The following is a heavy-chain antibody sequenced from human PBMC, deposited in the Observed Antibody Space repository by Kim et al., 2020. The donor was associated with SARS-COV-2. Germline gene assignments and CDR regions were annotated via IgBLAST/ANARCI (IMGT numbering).Heavy chain of an antibody. V-gene: IGHV3-7*03. CDR2: INEDGSQK. CDR1: GFPFSTYW. CDR3: VKGGHLDY. J-gene: IGHJ4*02. Sequence: GGSLRLSCTVSGFPFSTYWMSWVRQAPGKGLEWVANINEDGSQKNYVDSVKGRFTISRDNAKNSLYVQMSSLRAEDTAVYYCVKGGHLDYWGQGTLVIVSS. D-gene: IGHD3-16*01.